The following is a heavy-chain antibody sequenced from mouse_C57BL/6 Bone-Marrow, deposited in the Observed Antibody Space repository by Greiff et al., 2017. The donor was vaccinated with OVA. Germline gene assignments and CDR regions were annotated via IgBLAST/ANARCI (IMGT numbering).Heavy chain of an antibody. CDR1: GYTFTDYE. J-gene: IGHJ4*01. CDR2: IDPETGGT. Sequence: VKVVESGAELVRPGASVTLSCKASGYTFTDYEMHWVKQTPVHGLEWIGAIDPETGGTAYNQKFKGKAILTADKSSSTAYMELRSLTSEDSAVYYCTRFPGDYWGQGTSVTVSS. CDR3: TRFPGDY. V-gene: IGHV1-15*01.